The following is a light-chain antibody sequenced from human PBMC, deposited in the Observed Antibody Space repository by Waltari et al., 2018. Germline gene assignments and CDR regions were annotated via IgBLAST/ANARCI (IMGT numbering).Light chain of an antibody. CDR2: ENN. CDR3: GTWDNSMRRV. V-gene: IGLV1-51*02. J-gene: IGLJ3*02. CDR1: ISDFGNNL. Sequence: QSVLTQPPSMSAAPGQTVTISCSGSISDFGNNLVTWYQQFPGAAPKLLIYENNKRPSGIPDRFSGSKSGTSATLGITGLQTGDEADYYCGTWDNSMRRVFGGGTKLTVL.